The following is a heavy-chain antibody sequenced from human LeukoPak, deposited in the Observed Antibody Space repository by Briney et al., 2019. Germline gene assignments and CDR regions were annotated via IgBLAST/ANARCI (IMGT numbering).Heavy chain of an antibody. CDR1: GFTLSSYW. J-gene: IGHJ4*02. Sequence: GGSLRLSCAASGFTLSSYWMSWVPQSAGKRLEWWANIKQDGSEKYYVDSVKGRFTISRDSSKNTLYLQMNSLRAEDTAVYYCAKDQLWFGESPIGYWGQGTLVTVSS. V-gene: IGHV3-7*01. CDR2: IKQDGSEK. CDR3: AKDQLWFGESPIGY. D-gene: IGHD3-10*01.